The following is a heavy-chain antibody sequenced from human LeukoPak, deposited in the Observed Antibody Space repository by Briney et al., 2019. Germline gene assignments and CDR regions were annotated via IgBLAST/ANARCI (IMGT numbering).Heavy chain of an antibody. CDR2: ISGSGGLT. CDR3: AKGGSSWSEIDY. J-gene: IGHJ4*02. D-gene: IGHD6-13*01. CDR1: GFTFSSYA. Sequence: GSLRLSCAASGFTFSSYAMSWVRQAPGKGLEWVSGISGSGGLTYYADSVKGQFTISRDNSKNTLHLQMNSLRADDTAVYYCAKGGSSWSEIDYWGQGTLVTVSS. V-gene: IGHV3-23*01.